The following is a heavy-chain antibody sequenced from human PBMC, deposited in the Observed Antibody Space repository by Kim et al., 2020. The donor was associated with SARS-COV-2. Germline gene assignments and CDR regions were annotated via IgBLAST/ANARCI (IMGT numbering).Heavy chain of an antibody. CDR2: IYPGDSDT. Sequence: GESLKISCKGSGYSFTSYWIGWVRQMPGKGLEWMGIIYPGDSDTRYSPSFQGQVTISADKSISTAYLQWSSLKASDTAMYYCARHASVVDIRWDDAFDIWGQGTMVTVSS. J-gene: IGHJ3*02. V-gene: IGHV5-51*01. D-gene: IGHD2-15*01. CDR3: ARHASVVDIRWDDAFDI. CDR1: GYSFTSYW.